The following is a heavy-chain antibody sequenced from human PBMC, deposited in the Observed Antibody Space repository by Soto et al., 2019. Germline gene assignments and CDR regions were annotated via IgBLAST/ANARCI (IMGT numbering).Heavy chain of an antibody. J-gene: IGHJ4*02. Sequence: PSETLSLTCTVSGGNISSHYWSWIRQPPGKGLEWIGYIYYSGSTNYNPSLKSRVTISLDTSRNQLFLNLNSVTAADTAVYYCARDVGSSHGPGHPHYFDYWGLGTLVTVSS. V-gene: IGHV4-59*11. CDR1: GGNISSHY. CDR3: ARDVGSSHGPGHPHYFDY. CDR2: IYYSGST. D-gene: IGHD2-2*01.